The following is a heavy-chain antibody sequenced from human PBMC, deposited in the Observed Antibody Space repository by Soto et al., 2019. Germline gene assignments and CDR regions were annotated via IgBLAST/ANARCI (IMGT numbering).Heavy chain of an antibody. CDR3: ARDMSVFGGMDV. Sequence: PPETLSLTCTVSGGSITSYYWSWIRQPAGKGLEWIVRTYITGDSNYSPSLKSRVTMSLDTSKNQFSLKLSSVTAADTAVYYCARDMSVFGGMDVWGRGTTVTVSS. V-gene: IGHV4-4*07. CDR1: GGSITSYY. J-gene: IGHJ6*02. CDR2: TYITGDS. D-gene: IGHD3-3*02.